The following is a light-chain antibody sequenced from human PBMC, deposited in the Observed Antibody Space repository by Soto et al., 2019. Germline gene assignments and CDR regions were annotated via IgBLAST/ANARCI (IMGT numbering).Light chain of an antibody. CDR2: WAS. J-gene: IGKJ1*01. Sequence: DIVMTQSPDSLAVSLGERATINCKSSQSVLYSANNKNCLAWYQQKPGQPPKLLLYWASTRESGVPDRFSGIGSGTEFTLTISSRQDEDVAVYYCQQYYSTPRTFGQGTKVQIK. CDR3: QQYYSTPRT. CDR1: QSVLYSANNKNC. V-gene: IGKV4-1*01.